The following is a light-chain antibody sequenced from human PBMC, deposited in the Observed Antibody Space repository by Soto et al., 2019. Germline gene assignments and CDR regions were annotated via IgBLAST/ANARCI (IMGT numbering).Light chain of an antibody. V-gene: IGLV2-23*02. CDR2: EVN. CDR3: CSYAGRSNVV. CDR1: GGDVGTYNL. Sequence: QSVLTQPASVSGSPGQSITISCTGTGGDVGTYNLVSWYQQHPGRAPKLIIFEVNKRPSGVSNRLSGSKSGNTASLAISGLQADDEADYHCCSYAGRSNVVCGGGTKVPVL. J-gene: IGLJ2*01.